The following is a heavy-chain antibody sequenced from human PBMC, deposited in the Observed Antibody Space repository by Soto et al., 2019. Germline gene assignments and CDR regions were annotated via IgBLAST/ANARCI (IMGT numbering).Heavy chain of an antibody. D-gene: IGHD2-15*01. V-gene: IGHV1-8*01. Sequence: QVQLVQSGAEVKKPGASVKVSCKASGHTFTNYDINWVRQATGQGLEWMGWMNPNSGNTGYAQKFQSRLTLTRNTSISTAYMELSSLRSEDTAVYYCPTHSKGYCSGGSCYPNWYDPWGQGTLITVSS. J-gene: IGHJ5*02. CDR3: PTHSKGYCSGGSCYPNWYDP. CDR2: MNPNSGNT. CDR1: GHTFTNYD.